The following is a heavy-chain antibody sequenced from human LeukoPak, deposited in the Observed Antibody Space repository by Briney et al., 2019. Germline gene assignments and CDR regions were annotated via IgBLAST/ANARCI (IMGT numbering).Heavy chain of an antibody. CDR1: GFTFSSYG. J-gene: IGHJ5*02. Sequence: PGGSLRLSCAASGFTFSSYGMHWVRQAPGKGLEWVAFIRYDGSNKYYADSVKGRFTISRDNSKNTLYLQMNSLRAEDTGVYYCAKDQYSYGSGTRLNWFDPWGQGTLVTVSS. CDR2: IRYDGSNK. CDR3: AKDQYSYGSGTRLNWFDP. V-gene: IGHV3-30*02. D-gene: IGHD3-10*01.